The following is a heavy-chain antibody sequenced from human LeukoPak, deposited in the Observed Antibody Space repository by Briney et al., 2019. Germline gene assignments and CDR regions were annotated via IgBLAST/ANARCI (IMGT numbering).Heavy chain of an antibody. V-gene: IGHV3-23*01. CDR2: ISGSGGST. CDR1: GFTFSSYA. J-gene: IGHJ4*02. Sequence: VGSLRLSCAASGFTFSSYAMSWVRQAPGKGLEWVSAISGSGGSTYYADPVKGRFTISRDNSKNTLYLQMNSLRAEDTAVYYCAKGSDFWSGYLSYDYWGQGTLVTVSS. CDR3: AKGSDFWSGYLSYDY. D-gene: IGHD3-3*01.